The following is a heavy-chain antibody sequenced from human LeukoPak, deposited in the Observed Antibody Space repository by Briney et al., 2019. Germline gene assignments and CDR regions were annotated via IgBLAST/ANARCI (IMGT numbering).Heavy chain of an antibody. CDR1: GFTFSSYA. CDR2: LSVSGGST. Sequence: GGSLRLSCAVSGFTFSSYAMSWVRQAPGKGLEWVSSLSVSGGSTYYADSVKGRFTISRDNSKNTVYLQMNSLRAEDTALYYCAKLIAARGGWYFDYWGQGALVTVSS. D-gene: IGHD6-6*01. CDR3: AKLIAARGGWYFDY. V-gene: IGHV3-23*01. J-gene: IGHJ4*02.